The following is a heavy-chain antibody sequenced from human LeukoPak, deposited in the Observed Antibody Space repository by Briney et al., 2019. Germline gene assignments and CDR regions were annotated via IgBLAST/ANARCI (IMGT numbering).Heavy chain of an antibody. J-gene: IGHJ4*02. CDR3: ARGSGSWDY. Sequence: PGGSLRLSCAASGFTFSSYSMNWVRQASGKGLEWVSYISTGSNMMYYADSEKGRFIISRDNAKNSLYLQMNSLRDEDTAVYYCARGSGSWDYWGQGTLVTVSS. CDR2: ISTGSNMM. V-gene: IGHV3-48*02. CDR1: GFTFSSYS. D-gene: IGHD3-10*01.